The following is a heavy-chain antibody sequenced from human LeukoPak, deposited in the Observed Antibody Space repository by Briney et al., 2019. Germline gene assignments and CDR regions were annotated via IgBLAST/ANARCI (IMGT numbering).Heavy chain of an antibody. D-gene: IGHD6-13*01. CDR2: ITGGGTNT. Sequence: PGGSLRLSCAASGFTFRSYSMNWVRQAPGKGLEWVSSITGGGTNTYYPDSVKGRFTISRDNAKNSLHLQMNSLRAEDTAVYYCARAGVAVAGAGLDYWGQGTLVPVSS. CDR1: GFTFRSYS. CDR3: ARAGVAVAGAGLDY. J-gene: IGHJ4*02. V-gene: IGHV3-21*01.